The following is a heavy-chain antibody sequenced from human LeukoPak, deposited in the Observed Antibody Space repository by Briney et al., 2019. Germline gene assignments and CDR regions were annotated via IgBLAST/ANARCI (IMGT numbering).Heavy chain of an antibody. Sequence: GGPLRLSCAASGFTFSNYLMHWVRQAPGKGLVWVSRVNTDGSSTNYADSVKGRFTISRDNAKNTLYLQINSLRAEDTAVYYCARDFTNYLDHWGQGTLVTVSS. CDR2: VNTDGSST. CDR1: GFTFSNYL. V-gene: IGHV3-74*01. J-gene: IGHJ4*02. D-gene: IGHD3-10*01. CDR3: ARDFTNYLDH.